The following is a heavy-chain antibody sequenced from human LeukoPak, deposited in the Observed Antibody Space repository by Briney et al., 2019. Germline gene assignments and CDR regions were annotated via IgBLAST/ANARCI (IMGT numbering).Heavy chain of an antibody. CDR3: ARDQALSRIMITFGGVIMRSDAFDI. D-gene: IGHD3-16*02. CDR2: INPSGGST. CDR1: GYTFTSYY. V-gene: IGHV1-46*01. Sequence: ASVKVSCKASGYTFTSYYMHWVRQAPGQGLEWMGIINPSGGSTSYAQKFQGRVTMTRDTSTSTVYMELSSLRSEDTAVYYCARDQALSRIMITFGGVIMRSDAFDIWGQGTMVTVSS. J-gene: IGHJ3*02.